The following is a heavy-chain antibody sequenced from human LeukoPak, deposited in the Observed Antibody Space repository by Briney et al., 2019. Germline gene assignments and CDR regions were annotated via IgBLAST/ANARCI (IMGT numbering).Heavy chain of an antibody. J-gene: IGHJ4*02. D-gene: IGHD2-21*02. CDR1: GGSIGSGYY. V-gene: IGHV4-39*02. CDR3: TRDIGDFVSDF. CDR2: IHYGGTT. Sequence: SETLSLTCTVSGGSIGSGYYWAWIRQPPGKGLEWIGSIHYGGTTHYNPSLQSRVSISADTSKDQFALDLRSVTAADTAVYYCTRDIGDFVSDFWGQGTLLTVSS.